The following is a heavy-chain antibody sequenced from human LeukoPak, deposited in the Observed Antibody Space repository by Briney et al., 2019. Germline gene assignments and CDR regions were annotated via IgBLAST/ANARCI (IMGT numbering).Heavy chain of an antibody. CDR3: ASRFGVEKYYYYMDV. D-gene: IGHD3-10*01. J-gene: IGHJ6*03. CDR1: GGSISSSSYY. V-gene: IGHV4-39*02. CDR2: IYYSGST. Sequence: SETLSLTCTVSGGSISSSSYYWGWIRQPPGKGLEWIGSIYYSGSTHYNPSLKSRVTISVDTSKNHFSLKLSSVTAADTAVYYCASRFGVEKYYYYMDVWGKGTTVTISS.